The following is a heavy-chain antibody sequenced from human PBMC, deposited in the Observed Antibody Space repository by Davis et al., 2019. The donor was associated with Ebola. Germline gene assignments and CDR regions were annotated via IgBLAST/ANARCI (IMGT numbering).Heavy chain of an antibody. J-gene: IGHJ4*02. CDR1: GYTFSSYY. D-gene: IGHD7-27*01. CDR2: INPSGGST. V-gene: IGHV1-46*01. CDR3: ARAPHWGSPFDY. Sequence: AASVKVSCKASGYTFSSYYMHWVRQAPGQGLEWMGIINPSGGSTSYAQKFQGRVTMTRDTSTSTVYMELSSLRSEDTAVFYCARAPHWGSPFDYWGQGTLVTVSS.